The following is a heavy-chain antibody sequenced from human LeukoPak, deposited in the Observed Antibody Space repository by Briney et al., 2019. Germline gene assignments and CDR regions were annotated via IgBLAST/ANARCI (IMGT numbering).Heavy chain of an antibody. CDR3: ARHPQELVSPHFDY. J-gene: IGHJ4*02. V-gene: IGHV4-4*07. Sequence: SETLSLTCTVSGGSISSYYWSWIRQPPGKGLEWIGRIYTSGSTNYNPSLKSRVTMSVDTSKNQFSLKLSSVTAADTAVYYCARHPQELVSPHFDYWGQGTLVTVSS. CDR2: IYTSGST. CDR1: GGSISSYY. D-gene: IGHD6-13*01.